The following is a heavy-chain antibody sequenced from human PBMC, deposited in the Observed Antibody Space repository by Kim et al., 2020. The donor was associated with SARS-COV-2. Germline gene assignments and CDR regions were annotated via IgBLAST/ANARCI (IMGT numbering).Heavy chain of an antibody. V-gene: IGHV4-34*01. CDR1: GGSFSGYY. Sequence: SDTLSLTCAVYGGSFSGYYWSWIRQPPGKGLEWIGEINHSGSTNYNPSLKSRVTISVDTSKNQFSLKLSSVTAADTAVYYGARVVQSYGMDVWGQGTTVTVSS. CDR3: ARVVQSYGMDV. CDR2: INHSGST. J-gene: IGHJ6*02.